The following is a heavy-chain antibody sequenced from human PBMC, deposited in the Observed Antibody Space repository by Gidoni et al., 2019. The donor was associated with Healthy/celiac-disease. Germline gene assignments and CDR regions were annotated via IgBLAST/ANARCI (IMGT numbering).Heavy chain of an antibody. CDR1: GGTFSSYA. CDR2: IIPIFGTA. J-gene: IGHJ3*02. CDR3: ALEGPDSSSRDAFDI. V-gene: IGHV1-69*06. Sequence: QVQLVQSGAEVKKPGSSVKVSCKASGGTFSSYAISWVRQAPGQGLAWMGGIIPIFGTANYAHKFQGRVTITADKSTRTACMELSSLRSEDTAVYYCALEGPDSSSRDAFDIWGQGTMVTVSS. D-gene: IGHD6-13*01.